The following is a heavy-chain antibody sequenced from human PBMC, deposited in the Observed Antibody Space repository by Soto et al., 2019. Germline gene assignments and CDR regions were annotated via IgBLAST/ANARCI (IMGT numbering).Heavy chain of an antibody. CDR2: INHSGST. CDR3: ARQSCSSTSCYSWVSWFDP. D-gene: IGHD2-2*01. CDR1: GGSFSGYY. J-gene: IGHJ5*02. Sequence: SETLSLTCAVYGGSFSGYYWTWIRQPPGTGLEWIGEINHSGSTNYNPSLKSRVTISVDTSKNQFSLKLTSVTAADTAVYYCARQSCSSTSCYSWVSWFDPWGQGTLVTVSS. V-gene: IGHV4-34*01.